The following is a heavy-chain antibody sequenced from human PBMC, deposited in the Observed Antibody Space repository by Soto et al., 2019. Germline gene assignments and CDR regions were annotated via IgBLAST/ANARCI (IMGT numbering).Heavy chain of an antibody. CDR3: ARASGLSIYNWFDP. D-gene: IGHD3-10*01. CDR2: IYFSGST. V-gene: IGHV4-59*01. Sequence: SETLSLTCSISNGSIGGFYWNWIRHSPEKGLEWIGQIYFSGSTIYSPSFQSRVTLSVDSSKSQVALRLTSVTAADTAVYFCARASGLSIYNWFDPWGQGILVTVSS. J-gene: IGHJ5*02. CDR1: NGSIGGFY.